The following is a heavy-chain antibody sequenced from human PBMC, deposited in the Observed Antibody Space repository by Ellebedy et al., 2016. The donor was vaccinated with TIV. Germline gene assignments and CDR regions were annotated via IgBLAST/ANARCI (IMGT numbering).Heavy chain of an antibody. J-gene: IGHJ6*02. D-gene: IGHD3-16*01. Sequence: PGGSLRLSCAASGFTFSSYEMNRVRQAPGKGLEWVSYISSSGSTIYYADSVKGRFTISRDNSKNSLYLQMNSLRTEDTALYYCAKDRGERDYYYYGMDVWGQGTTVTVSS. CDR1: GFTFSSYE. V-gene: IGHV3-48*03. CDR3: AKDRGERDYYYYGMDV. CDR2: ISSSGSTI.